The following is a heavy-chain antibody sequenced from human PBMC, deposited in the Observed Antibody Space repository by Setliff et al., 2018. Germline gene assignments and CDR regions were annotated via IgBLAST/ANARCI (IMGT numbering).Heavy chain of an antibody. J-gene: IGHJ4*02. D-gene: IGHD2-15*01. CDR1: GFTFSSYW. CDR3: ARTCSGSGCYAGLES. Sequence: GGSLRLSCAASGFTFSSYWMHWVRQAPGKGLEWVAVIWYDGTNKYCADSVKGRFTISRDNPKNTLYLQMNSLRPEDTAVYYCARTCSGSGCYAGLESWGQGTPVTVSS. CDR2: IWYDGTNK. V-gene: IGHV3-33*08.